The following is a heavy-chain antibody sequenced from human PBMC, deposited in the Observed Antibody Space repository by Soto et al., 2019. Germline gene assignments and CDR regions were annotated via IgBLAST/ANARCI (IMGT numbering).Heavy chain of an antibody. V-gene: IGHV4-30-2*01. D-gene: IGHD2-15*01. J-gene: IGHJ5*02. CDR3: AREGSGGSGGRLDP. Sequence: SETLSLTCAVSGGSISSGGYSWSWIRQPPGKGLEWIGYIYHSGSTYYNPSLKSRVTISVDRSKNQFSLKLSSVTAADTAVYYCAREGSGGSGGRLDPWGQGTLVTVSS. CDR2: IYHSGST. CDR1: GGSISSGGYS.